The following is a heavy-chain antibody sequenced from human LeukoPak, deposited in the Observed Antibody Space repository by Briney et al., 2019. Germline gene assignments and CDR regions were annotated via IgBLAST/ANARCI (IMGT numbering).Heavy chain of an antibody. Sequence: GGSLRLSCAASGFTFDDYGMSWVRQAPGKGLEWVSGINWNGGSTGYADSVKGRFTISRDNAKNSLYLQMNSLRAEGTALYYCARFGYGSGMSYYFDYWGQGTLVTVSS. V-gene: IGHV3-20*04. CDR2: INWNGGST. CDR3: ARFGYGSGMSYYFDY. CDR1: GFTFDDYG. J-gene: IGHJ4*02. D-gene: IGHD3-10*01.